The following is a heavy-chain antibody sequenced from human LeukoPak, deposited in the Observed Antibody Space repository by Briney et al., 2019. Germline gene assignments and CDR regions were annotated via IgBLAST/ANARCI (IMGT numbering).Heavy chain of an antibody. V-gene: IGHV4-4*07. CDR1: GGSISSYY. J-gene: IGHJ5*02. D-gene: IGHD2-2*01. CDR2: IYTSGST. CDR3: AREGDIVVVPAANNWFAP. Sequence: SETLSLTCTVSGGSISSYYWSWIRQPAGKGLEWIGRIYTSGSTNYNPSLKSRVTMSVETSKNQFSLKLSSVTAADTAVYYCAREGDIVVVPAANNWFAPWGQGTLVTVSS.